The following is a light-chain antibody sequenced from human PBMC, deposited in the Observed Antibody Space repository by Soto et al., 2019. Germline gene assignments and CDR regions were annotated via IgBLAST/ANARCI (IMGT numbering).Light chain of an antibody. CDR2: GNR. V-gene: IGLV1-40*01. CDR1: SSNLGAGYD. J-gene: IGLJ1*01. Sequence: QSVLTQPPSVSGAPGQRVTISCTGSSSNLGAGYDVHWYQLLPGTAPKLLIYGNRNRPSGVPDRFSGSKSGTSASLATTGLQAEDEADYYCQSYDNSLGVCYVFGTGTKVNVL. CDR3: QSYDNSLGVCYV.